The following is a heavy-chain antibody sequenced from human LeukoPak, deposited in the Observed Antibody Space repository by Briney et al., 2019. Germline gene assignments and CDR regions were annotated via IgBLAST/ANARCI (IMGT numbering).Heavy chain of an antibody. CDR1: GDSISSGDYY. CDR3: AREGPGHWYFDL. CDR2: IYTSGST. Sequence: PSETLSLTCTVSGDSISSGDYYWSWIRQPAGKGLEWIGRIYTSGSTNYNPSLKSRVTISVDTSKNQFSLKLSSVTAADTAVYYCAREGPGHWYFDLWGRGTLATVSS. J-gene: IGHJ2*01. V-gene: IGHV4-61*02.